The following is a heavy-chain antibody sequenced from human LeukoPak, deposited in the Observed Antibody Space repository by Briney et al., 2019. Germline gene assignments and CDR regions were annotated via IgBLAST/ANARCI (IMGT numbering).Heavy chain of an antibody. J-gene: IGHJ3*02. CDR2: ISSSSSYI. CDR1: GFTFSSYS. V-gene: IGHV3-21*01. CDR3: ARDVGDGYKSMGAFDI. Sequence: GGSLRLSCAASGFTFSSYSMNWVRQAPGKGLEWVSSISSSSSYIYYADSVKGRFTISRDNAKNSLYLQMNSLRAEDTAVYYCARDVGDGYKSMGAFDIWGQGTMVTVSS. D-gene: IGHD5-24*01.